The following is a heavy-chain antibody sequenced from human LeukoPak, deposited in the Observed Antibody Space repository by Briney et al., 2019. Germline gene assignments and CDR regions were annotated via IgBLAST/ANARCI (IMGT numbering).Heavy chain of an antibody. CDR2: IYYSGST. CDR1: GGSISSYY. CDR3: ARSTYCGGDCYDAFDI. Sequence: SETLSLTCTVSGGSISSYYWSWIRQPPGKGLEWIGYIYYSGSTNYNPSLKSRVTISVDTSKNQFSLKLSSVTAADTAVYYCARSTYCGGDCYDAFDIWGQGTMVTASS. V-gene: IGHV4-59*01. D-gene: IGHD2-21*02. J-gene: IGHJ3*02.